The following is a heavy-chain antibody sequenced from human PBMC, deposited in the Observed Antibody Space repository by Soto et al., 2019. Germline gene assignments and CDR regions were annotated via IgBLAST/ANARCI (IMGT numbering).Heavy chain of an antibody. D-gene: IGHD5-18*01. J-gene: IGHJ6*02. V-gene: IGHV1-69*02. Sequence: SVKVSCKASGGTFSSYTISWVRPAPGQGLEWMGRIIPILGIANYAQKFQGRVTITTDTSTSTVYMELRNLRSDDTAVYYCARCIQQDYYYGMDVWGQGTTVTVSS. CDR1: GGTFSSYT. CDR3: ARCIQQDYYYGMDV. CDR2: IIPILGIA.